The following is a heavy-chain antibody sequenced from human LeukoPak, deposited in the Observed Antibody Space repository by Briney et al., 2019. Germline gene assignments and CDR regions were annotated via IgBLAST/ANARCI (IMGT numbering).Heavy chain of an antibody. Sequence: SRPTPVKPTQTLTLTCTFSGFSLTTSGVGVGWIRQPPGKALEALAFINGIDEKRYTPSLKSRLTITKDTSKNQVVLTMTVMDPVDTATYYCAHRRSDMAPVSFDSWGQGTLVTVSS. CDR1: GFSLTTSGVG. D-gene: IGHD5-24*01. CDR2: INGIDEK. J-gene: IGHJ4*02. CDR3: AHRRSDMAPVSFDS. V-gene: IGHV2-5*01.